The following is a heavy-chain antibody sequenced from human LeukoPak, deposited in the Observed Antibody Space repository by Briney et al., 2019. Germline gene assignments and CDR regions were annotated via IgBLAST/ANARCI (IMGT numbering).Heavy chain of an antibody. D-gene: IGHD1-26*01. Sequence: GGSLRLSCAASGFTFSSYAMSWVRQAPGKGLEWVSAISGSGGSTYYADSVKGRFTISRDNSKNTLYLQMNSLRAEDTAVYYCAKDSQWELLGESYFDYWGQGTLVTVSS. J-gene: IGHJ4*02. CDR1: GFTFSSYA. CDR2: ISGSGGST. V-gene: IGHV3-23*01. CDR3: AKDSQWELLGESYFDY.